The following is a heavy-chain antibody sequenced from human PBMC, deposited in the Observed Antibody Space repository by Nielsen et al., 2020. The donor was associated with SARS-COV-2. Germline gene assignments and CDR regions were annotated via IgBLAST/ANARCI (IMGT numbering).Heavy chain of an antibody. CDR3: AVGYGDYDWYFEL. D-gene: IGHD4-17*01. V-gene: IGHV3-20*01. J-gene: IGHJ2*01. CDR2: INWHGGST. Sequence: GESLKISCAASGFTFDVYGMSWVRQAPGKGLEWVSGINWHGGSTGYADSVKGRFTISRDNAKNSLYLQMNSLRAEDTALYHCAVGYGDYDWYFELWGRGTLVTVSS. CDR1: GFTFDVYG.